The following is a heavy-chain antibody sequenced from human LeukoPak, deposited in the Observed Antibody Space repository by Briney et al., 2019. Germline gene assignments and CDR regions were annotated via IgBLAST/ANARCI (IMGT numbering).Heavy chain of an antibody. CDR3: AAPKQNGNSGSRWYHDL. V-gene: IGHV3-7*01. Sequence: GGSLRFSCIASGFTFSSYSMTWVRQAPGKGLEWLANIGRDGSERHYLDSVKGRFTISRDNAKNSLYLQMNSLRAGDTAVYYCAAPKQNGNSGSRWYHDLWGRGTLVTVSS. CDR1: GFTFSSYS. CDR2: IGRDGSER. J-gene: IGHJ2*01. D-gene: IGHD4-23*01.